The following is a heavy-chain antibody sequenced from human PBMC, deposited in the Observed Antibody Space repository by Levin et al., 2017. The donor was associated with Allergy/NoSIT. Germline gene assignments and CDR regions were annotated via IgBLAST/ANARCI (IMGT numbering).Heavy chain of an antibody. J-gene: IGHJ6*03. V-gene: IGHV3-64*01. CDR1: GFTFSSYA. D-gene: IGHD3-9*01. CDR2: ISSNGGST. CDR3: ARDNPGDFDWLSDDYYYYYMDV. Sequence: GESLKISCAASGFTFSSYAMHWVRQAPGKGLEYVSAISSNGGSTYYANSVKGRFTISRDNSKNTLYLQMGSLRAEDMAVYYCARDNPGDFDWLSDDYYYYYMDVWGKGTTVTVSS.